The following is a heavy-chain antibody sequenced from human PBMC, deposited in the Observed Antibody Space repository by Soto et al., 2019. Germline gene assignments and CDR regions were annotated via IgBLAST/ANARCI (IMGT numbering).Heavy chain of an antibody. CDR3: ARVWVDDSSGYCYETFDY. CDR1: GGSISSYY. J-gene: IGHJ4*02. V-gene: IGHV4-59*01. CDR2: IYYSGST. Sequence: SETLSLTCTVSGGSISSYYWSWIRQPPGKGLEWIGYIYYSGSTNYNPSLKSRVTISVDTSKNQFSLKLSSVTAADTAVYYCARVWVDDSSGYCYETFDYWGQGTLVTVS. D-gene: IGHD3-22*01.